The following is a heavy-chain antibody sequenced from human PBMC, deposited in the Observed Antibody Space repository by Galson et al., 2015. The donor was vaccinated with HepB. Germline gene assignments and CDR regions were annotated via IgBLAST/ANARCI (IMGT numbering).Heavy chain of an antibody. D-gene: IGHD3-3*01. CDR2: IWYDGSNK. CDR3: AKGQGRYYDFWSGYPQDY. CDR1: GFTFSSYG. V-gene: IGHV3-33*06. J-gene: IGHJ4*02. Sequence: SLRLSCAASGFTFSSYGMHWVRQAPGKGLEWVAVIWYDGSNKYYADSVKGRFTTSRDNSKNTLYLQMSSLRAEDTAVYYCAKGQGRYYDFWSGYPQDYWGQGTLVTVSS.